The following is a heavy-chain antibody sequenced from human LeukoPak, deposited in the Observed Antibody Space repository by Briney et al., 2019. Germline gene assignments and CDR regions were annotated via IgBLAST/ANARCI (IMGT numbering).Heavy chain of an antibody. J-gene: IGHJ4*02. Sequence: PGGSLRLSCAASDFTFSSYTMNWVRQAPGKGLEWVSSISSSSSYIYYADSVKGRFTISRDNAKNSLYLQMNSLRAEDTAVYYCARAVCSGGSCYRFDYWGQGTLVTVSS. D-gene: IGHD2-15*01. CDR2: ISSSSSYI. V-gene: IGHV3-21*01. CDR1: DFTFSSYT. CDR3: ARAVCSGGSCYRFDY.